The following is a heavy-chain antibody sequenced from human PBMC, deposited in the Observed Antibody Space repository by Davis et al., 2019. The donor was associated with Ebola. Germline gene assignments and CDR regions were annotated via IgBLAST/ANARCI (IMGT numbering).Heavy chain of an antibody. J-gene: IGHJ6*02. D-gene: IGHD4-11*01. CDR1: GFTFSDHY. CDR3: ASEMTTFYYYYGMDV. CDR2: IYSGGST. V-gene: IGHV3-53*01. Sequence: GESLKISCAASGFTFSDHYMDWVRQAPGKGLEWVSVIYSGGSTYYADSVKGRFTISRDNSKNTLYLQMNSLRAEDTAVYYCASEMTTFYYYYGMDVWGQGTTVTVSS.